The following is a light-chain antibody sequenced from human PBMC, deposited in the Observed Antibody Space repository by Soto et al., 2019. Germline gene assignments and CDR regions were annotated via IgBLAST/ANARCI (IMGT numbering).Light chain of an antibody. J-gene: IGKJ2*01. CDR3: QHYNSYPYT. V-gene: IGKV1-5*03. CDR2: KAS. CDR1: QTISNW. Sequence: DIQMTQSPSTLSASVGDRVTITCRASQTISNWLAWYQQRPGKAPNLLIYKASSVESGVSSRFSGSGFGTEFTLTISSLQPDDFATYYCQHYNSYPYTFGQGTKLEIK.